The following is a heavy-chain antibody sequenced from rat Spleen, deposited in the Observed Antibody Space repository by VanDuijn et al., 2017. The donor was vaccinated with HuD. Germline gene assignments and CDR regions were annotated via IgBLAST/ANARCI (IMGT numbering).Heavy chain of an antibody. V-gene: IGHV2-45*01. CDR2: MWSSGST. CDR1: GFSLTSYS. D-gene: IGHD1-2*01. J-gene: IGHJ4*01. Sequence: QVQLKESGPGLVQPSQTLSLTCTVSGFSLTSYSVHWVRQPPGKGLEWVGVMWSSGSTEYNSALKSRLSISRDTSKDQVFLKMNSLQSEDTTNYYCARAPGSGYVMDAWGQGASVTVSS. CDR3: ARAPGSGYVMDA.